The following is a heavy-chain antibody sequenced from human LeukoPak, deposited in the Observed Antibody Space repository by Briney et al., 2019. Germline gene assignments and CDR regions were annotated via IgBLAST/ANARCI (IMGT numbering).Heavy chain of an antibody. J-gene: IGHJ4*02. D-gene: IGHD6-19*01. CDR2: IYYSGST. CDR3: ARGLGAVAGTGEYDY. CDR1: GGSISSYY. Sequence: PSETLSLTCTVSGGSISSYYWSWIRQPPGKGLEWIGYIYYSGSTNYNPSLKSRVTISVDTSKNQFSLKLSSVTAADTAVYYCARGLGAVAGTGEYDYWAREPWSPSPQ. V-gene: IGHV4-59*01.